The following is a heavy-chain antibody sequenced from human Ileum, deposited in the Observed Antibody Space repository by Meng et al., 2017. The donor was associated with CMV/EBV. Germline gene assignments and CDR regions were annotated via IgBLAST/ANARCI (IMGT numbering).Heavy chain of an antibody. CDR3: ATSGRGPKYYFDY. CDR1: GGTFSSNA. CDR2: ISPIFRTS. J-gene: IGHJ4*02. V-gene: IGHV1-69*12. D-gene: IGHD1-14*01. Sequence: VHTVGSGAEVKKPGPSVQVSCEASGGTFSSNAISWVRHAPGQGLEWMGGISPIFRTSNYAQKFQGRLTITADESTSTAYLELSSLTSGDTAVYYCATSGRGPKYYFDYWGRGILVTVSS.